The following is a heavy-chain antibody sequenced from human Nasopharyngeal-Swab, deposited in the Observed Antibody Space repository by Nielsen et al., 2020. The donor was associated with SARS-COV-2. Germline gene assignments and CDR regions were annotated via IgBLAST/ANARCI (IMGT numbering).Heavy chain of an antibody. J-gene: IGHJ4*02. CDR2: IKQDGSEK. V-gene: IGHV3-7*01. CDR1: GFTLSTYW. Sequence: GGSLRLSCATSGFTLSTYWMTWVRQAPGKGLEWVANIKQDGSEKYYIDSVKGRFTISRDNAKSSLFLEMNSLRVEDTALYYCATDGYSFGYDRGYWGQGTLVIVSS. D-gene: IGHD4-11*01. CDR3: ATDGYSFGYDRGY.